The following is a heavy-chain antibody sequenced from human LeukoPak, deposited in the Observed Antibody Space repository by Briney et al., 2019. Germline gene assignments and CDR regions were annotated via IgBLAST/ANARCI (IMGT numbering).Heavy chain of an antibody. J-gene: IGHJ4*02. Sequence: PGGSLRLSCAASGFTFANYVTHCVRQDPGKGLEWVAVTSPDEGLKFYGDSVKGRFTISRDNSKNTMYLQMNNLREEDTAVYYCTRDPILGAPDYFDYWGQGTLVTVSS. D-gene: IGHD1-26*01. V-gene: IGHV3-30*04. CDR3: TRDPILGAPDYFDY. CDR1: GFTFANYV. CDR2: TSPDEGLK.